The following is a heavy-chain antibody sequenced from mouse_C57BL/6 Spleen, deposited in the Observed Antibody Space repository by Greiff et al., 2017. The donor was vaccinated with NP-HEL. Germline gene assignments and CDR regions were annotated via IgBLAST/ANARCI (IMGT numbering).Heavy chain of an antibody. CDR2: FYPGSGST. CDR3: AREKGITTVVATSYYFDY. Sequence: QVQLQQPGAELVKPGASVKMSCKASGYTFTSYWITWVKQRPGQGLEWIGDFYPGSGSTNYNEKFKSKATLTVDTSSTTAYMQLSSLTSEDSAVYYCAREKGITTVVATSYYFDYWGQGTTLTVSS. V-gene: IGHV1-55*01. CDR1: GYTFTSYW. D-gene: IGHD1-1*01. J-gene: IGHJ2*01.